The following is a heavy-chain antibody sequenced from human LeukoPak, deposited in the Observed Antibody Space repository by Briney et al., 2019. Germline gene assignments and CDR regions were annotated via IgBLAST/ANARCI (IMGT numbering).Heavy chain of an antibody. CDR2: ISGSGGDT. J-gene: IGHJ4*02. CDR1: GFTFSSFA. V-gene: IGHV3-23*01. D-gene: IGHD3-10*01. Sequence: GGSLRLSCAASGFTFSSFAMSWVRQALGKGLEWVSTISGSGGDTYYADSVKGRFIISRDNSKTTLYLQMNSLRAEDTAVYYCAKQWFGEQRAYWGQGTLVTVSS. CDR3: AKQWFGEQRAY.